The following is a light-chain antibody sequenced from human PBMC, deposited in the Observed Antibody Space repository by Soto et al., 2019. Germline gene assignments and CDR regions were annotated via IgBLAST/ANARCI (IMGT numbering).Light chain of an antibody. Sequence: DIQMTQSPSSVSASVGDRVTIRCRASQRIANWVAWYQQKPGKAPHLLIYAASTLQSGAPSRFSGSGSGTDFIFNISSLQPEDSATYYCQQASSFPFTFGPGTKVDV. J-gene: IGKJ3*01. CDR2: AAS. V-gene: IGKV1-12*01. CDR1: QRIANW. CDR3: QQASSFPFT.